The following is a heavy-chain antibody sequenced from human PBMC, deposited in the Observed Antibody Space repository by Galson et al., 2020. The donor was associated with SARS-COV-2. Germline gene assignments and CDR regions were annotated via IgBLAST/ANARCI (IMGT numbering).Heavy chain of an antibody. CDR3: ARGSGYSSGWPPFED. CDR1: GYSFTFYA. J-gene: IGHJ4*02. CDR2: INAGNGDT. Sequence: SVKVSCKASGYSFTFYAMHWVRQAPGQRLEWMGWINAGNGDTKYSQKFQGRVTITSDTSASTAYMDLSSLASEDTAVDYCARGSGYSSGWPPFEDWGQGTLVTVSS. V-gene: IGHV1-3*01. D-gene: IGHD6-19*01.